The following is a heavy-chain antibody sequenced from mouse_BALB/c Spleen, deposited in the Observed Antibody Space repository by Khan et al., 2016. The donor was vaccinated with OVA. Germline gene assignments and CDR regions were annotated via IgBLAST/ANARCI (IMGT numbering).Heavy chain of an antibody. CDR3: TRSGYGSFDY. Sequence: QVQLQQSGAELVKPGASVKLSCKASGYTFTSYYIYWVKQRPGQGLEWIGEINPNNGGTNFNEKFKSKATLTVDKSSSTAYMQLSSLTSEDSAVYYCTRSGYGSFDYWGQGTLVTVSA. V-gene: IGHV1S81*02. CDR2: INPNNGGT. J-gene: IGHJ3*01. D-gene: IGHD2-2*01. CDR1: GYTFTSYY.